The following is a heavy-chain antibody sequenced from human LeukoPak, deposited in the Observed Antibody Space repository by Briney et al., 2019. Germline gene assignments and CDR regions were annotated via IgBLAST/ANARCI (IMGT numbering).Heavy chain of an antibody. Sequence: GRSLRLSCAASGSTFSSYAMHWVRQAPGKGLEWVAVISYDGSNKYYADSVKGRFTISRDNSKNTLYLQMNSLRAEDTAVYYCARAPYSSGWSFPNYYYYYGMDVWGQGTTVTVSS. J-gene: IGHJ6*02. CDR2: ISYDGSNK. CDR3: ARAPYSSGWSFPNYYYYYGMDV. D-gene: IGHD6-19*01. V-gene: IGHV3-30-3*01. CDR1: GSTFSSYA.